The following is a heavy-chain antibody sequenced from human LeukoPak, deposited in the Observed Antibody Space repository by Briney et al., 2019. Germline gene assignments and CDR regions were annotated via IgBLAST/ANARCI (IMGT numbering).Heavy chain of an antibody. CDR2: MNPDTGNT. Sequence: ASVKVSCKASGYTFTNYDINWVRQATGQGLEWMGWMNPDTGNTGYAQKFQGRVTITRNTSIGTAYMELSSLRSEDTAVYYCARGAPDFWSVYYMDVWGKGTTVTVSS. CDR1: GYTFTNYD. CDR3: ARGAPDFWSVYYMDV. D-gene: IGHD3-3*01. V-gene: IGHV1-8*03. J-gene: IGHJ6*03.